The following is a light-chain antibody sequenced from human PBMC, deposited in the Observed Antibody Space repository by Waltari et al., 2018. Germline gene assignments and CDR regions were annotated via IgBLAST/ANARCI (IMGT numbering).Light chain of an antibody. J-gene: IGLJ3*02. V-gene: IGLV2-14*03. CDR3: SSYTSSSTLWV. CDR2: DVY. CDR1: TSDVDAYNY. Sequence: QSALTQPASVSGSPGQSITISCTGTTSDVDAYNYVSWYQQFPGKAPKLIIYDVYNSPSGVSSRVSGSKYGATASLTISGLQADDEAEYWCSSYTSSSTLWVFGGGTKLTV.